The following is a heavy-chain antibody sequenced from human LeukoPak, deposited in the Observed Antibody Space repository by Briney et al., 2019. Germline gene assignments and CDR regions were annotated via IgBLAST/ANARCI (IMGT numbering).Heavy chain of an antibody. D-gene: IGHD3-22*01. Sequence: ASVKVSCKASGYTFTSYYMHWVRQAPGQGLEWMGIINPSGGSTSYAQKFQGRVTMTRDTSTSTVYTELSSLRSEDTAVYYCARVRGRYYDSSGPSFDYWGQGTLVTVSS. CDR3: ARVRGRYYDSSGPSFDY. J-gene: IGHJ4*02. V-gene: IGHV1-46*01. CDR2: INPSGGST. CDR1: GYTFTSYY.